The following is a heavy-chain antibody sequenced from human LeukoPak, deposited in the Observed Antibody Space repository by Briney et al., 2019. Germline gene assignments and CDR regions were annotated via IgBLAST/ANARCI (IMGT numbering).Heavy chain of an antibody. CDR2: ISGSGGST. D-gene: IGHD3-22*01. CDR1: GFTFSSYA. CDR3: AKRGKELNYYDSSGPYYFDY. V-gene: IGHV3-23*01. J-gene: IGHJ4*02. Sequence: GGSLRLSCAASGFTFSSYAMSWVRQAPGKGLEWVSAISGSGGSTYYADSVKGRFTISRDNSKSTLYLQMNSLRAEDTAVYYCAKRGKELNYYDSSGPYYFDYWGQGTLVTVSS.